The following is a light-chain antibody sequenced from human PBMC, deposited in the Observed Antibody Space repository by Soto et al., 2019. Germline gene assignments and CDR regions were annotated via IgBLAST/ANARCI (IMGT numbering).Light chain of an antibody. CDR3: ISYTSSSTLL. J-gene: IGLJ2*01. CDR1: SNDIGGYNY. CDR2: DVS. Sequence: QSVLTQPASVSGSPGQSITFSCTGTSNDIGGYNYVSWYQQYPGKAPKLMIFDVSNRPSGVSYRFSGSKSGNTASLTISGLQAEDEADYYCISYTSSSTLLFGGGTKLTVL. V-gene: IGLV2-14*01.